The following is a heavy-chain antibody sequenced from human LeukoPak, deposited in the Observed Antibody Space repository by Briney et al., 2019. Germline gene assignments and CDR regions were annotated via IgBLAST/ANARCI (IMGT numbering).Heavy chain of an antibody. D-gene: IGHD3-3*01. V-gene: IGHV3-30-3*02. J-gene: IGHJ4*02. Sequence: PGGSLRLSCAASGFTFSSYAMHWVRQAPGKGLEWVAVISYDGSNKYYADSVKGRFTISRDNSKNTLYLQMNSLRAEDTAVYYCAKLFPTAKDDYWGQGALVTVSS. CDR1: GFTFSSYA. CDR3: AKLFPTAKDDY. CDR2: ISYDGSNK.